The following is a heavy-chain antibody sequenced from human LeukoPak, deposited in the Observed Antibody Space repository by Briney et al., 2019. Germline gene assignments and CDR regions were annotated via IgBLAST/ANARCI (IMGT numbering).Heavy chain of an antibody. CDR1: GGTFSSYG. CDR3: ARGAGYNYPYYFDY. V-gene: IGHV3-30*03. CDR2: ISYDGSNK. Sequence: SCKASGGTFSSYGMHWVRQAPGKGLEWVAVISYDGSNKYYADSVKGRFTISRDNSKNTLYLQMNSLRAEDTAVYYCARGAGYNYPYYFDYWGQGTLVTVSS. D-gene: IGHD5-24*01. J-gene: IGHJ4*02.